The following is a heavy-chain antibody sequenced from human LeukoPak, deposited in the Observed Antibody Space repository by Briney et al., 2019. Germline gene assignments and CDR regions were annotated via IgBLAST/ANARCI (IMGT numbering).Heavy chain of an antibody. V-gene: IGHV6-1*01. CDR1: GDSVSSNSAA. CDR3: ARDAPYYYGSGSYYCDY. CDR2: TYYRSKWYN. D-gene: IGHD3-10*01. Sequence: SQTLSLTCAISGDSVSSNSAAWNWIRQSPSRGLEWLGRTYYRSKWYNDYAVSVKSRITINPDTSKNQFSLQLNSVTPEDTAVYYCARDAPYYYGSGSYYCDYWGQGTLVTVSS. J-gene: IGHJ4*02.